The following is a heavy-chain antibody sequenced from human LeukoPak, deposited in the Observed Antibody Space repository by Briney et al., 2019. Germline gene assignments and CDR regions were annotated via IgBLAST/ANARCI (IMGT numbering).Heavy chain of an antibody. CDR1: GFTFSSYA. V-gene: IGHV3-23*01. J-gene: IGHJ4*02. Sequence: GGSLRLSCAASGFTFSSYAMSWVRQAPGKGLEWVSGISGSGGSTYYADSVKGRFTTSRDNSKNTLYLQLNSLRAEDTAVYYCAKEGYMGYYFDYWGQGTLVTVSS. CDR2: ISGSGGST. CDR3: AKEGYMGYYFDY. D-gene: IGHD6-13*01.